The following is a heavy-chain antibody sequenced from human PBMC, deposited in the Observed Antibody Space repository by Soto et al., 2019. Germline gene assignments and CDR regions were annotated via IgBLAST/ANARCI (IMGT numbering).Heavy chain of an antibody. J-gene: IGHJ3*02. CDR1: GYTFTGYY. Sequence: QVQLVQSGAEVKKPGASVKVSCKASGYTFTGYYVHWVRQAPGQGLEWVGWINPNSGATTYAQKFQGRVTMTRDTSIITAHLELSRLRSDDTAMYYCARRPVNGGNPPGAFDIWGQGTMVTVSS. CDR3: ARRPVNGGNPPGAFDI. D-gene: IGHD2-15*01. CDR2: INPNSGAT. V-gene: IGHV1-2*02.